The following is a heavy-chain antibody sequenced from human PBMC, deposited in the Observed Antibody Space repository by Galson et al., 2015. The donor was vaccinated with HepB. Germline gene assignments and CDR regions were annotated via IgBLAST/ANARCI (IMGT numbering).Heavy chain of an antibody. Sequence: SLRLSCAASGFTFSSYSMNWVRQAPGKGLEWVSSISSSSSYIYYADSVKGRFTISRDNAKNSLYLQMNSLRAEDTAVYYCARDRASGYCSGGSCYSGPPFDYWGQGTLVTVSS. CDR3: ARDRASGYCSGGSCYSGPPFDY. V-gene: IGHV3-21*01. CDR2: ISSSSSYI. J-gene: IGHJ4*02. CDR1: GFTFSSYS. D-gene: IGHD2-15*01.